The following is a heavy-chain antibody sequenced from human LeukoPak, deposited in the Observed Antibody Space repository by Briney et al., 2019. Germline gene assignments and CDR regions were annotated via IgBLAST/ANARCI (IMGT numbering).Heavy chain of an antibody. J-gene: IGHJ4*02. Sequence: GGSLRLSCGASRFAFSSYGMHWVRQAPGKGLEWVAVISNDGSNKYYADSVKGRLTISRDNSKNTLYLQMNSLRAEDTAVYYCARDGGIAATYPDYWGQGTLVTVSS. V-gene: IGHV3-30*03. CDR3: ARDGGIAATYPDY. CDR1: RFAFSSYG. CDR2: ISNDGSNK. D-gene: IGHD6-13*01.